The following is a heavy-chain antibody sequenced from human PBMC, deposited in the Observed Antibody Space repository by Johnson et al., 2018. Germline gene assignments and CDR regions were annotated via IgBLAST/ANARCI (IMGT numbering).Heavy chain of an antibody. D-gene: IGHD3-9*01. CDR3: TPDPTYYDILTGYDGMDV. CDR2: IKSKTDGGTT. CDR1: GFTFSNAW. Sequence: EVQLVESGGGLVKXGGSLRLXCAASGFTFSNAWMSWVRQAPGKGLEWVGRIKSKTDGGTTDYAAPVKGSFTISRDDSKNTLYLQMNSLKTEDTAVYYCTPDPTYYDILTGYDGMDVWGQGTTVTVSS. J-gene: IGHJ6*02. V-gene: IGHV3-15*01.